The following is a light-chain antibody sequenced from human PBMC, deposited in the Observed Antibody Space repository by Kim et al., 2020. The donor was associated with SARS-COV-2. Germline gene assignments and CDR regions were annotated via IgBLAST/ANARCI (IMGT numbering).Light chain of an antibody. Sequence: GQSITISCTGTSSDVGGYKYVSWYQQHPGKAPKLMIYDVSNRLSGVSNRFSGSKSGNTASLTISGLQAEDEADYYCSSYTTSSTYVFGTGTKVTVL. V-gene: IGLV2-14*03. CDR3: SSYTTSSTYV. CDR1: SSDVGGYKY. CDR2: DVS. J-gene: IGLJ1*01.